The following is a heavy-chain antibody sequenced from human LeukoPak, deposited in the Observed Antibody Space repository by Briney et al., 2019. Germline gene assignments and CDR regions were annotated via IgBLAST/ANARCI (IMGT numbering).Heavy chain of an antibody. V-gene: IGHV3-21*01. J-gene: IGHJ6*02. CDR1: GFTFSSYS. CDR2: ISSSSYI. D-gene: IGHD2-15*01. CDR3: AREGGVGCSGGSCYYYYYGMDV. Sequence: PGGSLRLSCAASGFTFSSYSMNWVRQAPGKGLEWVSSISSSSYIYYADSVKGRFTISRDNAKNSLYLQMNSLRAEDTAVYYCAREGGVGCSGGSCYYYYYGMDVWGQGTTVTVSS.